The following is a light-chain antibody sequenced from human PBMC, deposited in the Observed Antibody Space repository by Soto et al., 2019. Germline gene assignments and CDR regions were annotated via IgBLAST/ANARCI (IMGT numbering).Light chain of an antibody. J-gene: IGKJ4*01. Sequence: EIVLTQSPGTLSLSPGERTTLSCRASQSVSSSYLAWYQHKPGQSPRLLISGATTGATGIPPRFSASGSGTDFTLIVNSLQSEDIAVYYCQQYHNWPVTFGGGTKVDI. CDR2: GAT. CDR3: QQYHNWPVT. V-gene: IGKV3-15*01. CDR1: QSVSSSY.